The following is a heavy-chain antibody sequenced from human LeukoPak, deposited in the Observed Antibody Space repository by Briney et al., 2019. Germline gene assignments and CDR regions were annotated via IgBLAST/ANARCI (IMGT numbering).Heavy chain of an antibody. CDR1: GFTFSSYS. Sequence: SGGSLRLSCAASGFTFSSYSMNWVRQAPGKGLEWVAFIRYDGNNKYYADSVKGRFTISRDDSKNTLYVQMNSLKNEDTAVYYCAKSPTSRLVRPPDYWGQGTLVTVSS. CDR2: IRYDGNNK. J-gene: IGHJ4*02. D-gene: IGHD3-16*01. CDR3: AKSPTSRLVRPPDY. V-gene: IGHV3-30*02.